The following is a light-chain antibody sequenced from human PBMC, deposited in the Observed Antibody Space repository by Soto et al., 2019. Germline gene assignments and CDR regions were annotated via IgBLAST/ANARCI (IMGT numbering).Light chain of an antibody. CDR3: QNCFTVPYT. CDR2: DAS. Sequence: DIQMTQSPSSLSASVGDRITITCQASQDISNRLNWYHQKPGKAPNLLIYDASNLAAGVPSGFSGSGSGTHFTFTITGLQPEDIGTYYCQNCFTVPYTFGQGTKVEIK. J-gene: IGKJ2*01. CDR1: QDISNR. V-gene: IGKV1-33*01.